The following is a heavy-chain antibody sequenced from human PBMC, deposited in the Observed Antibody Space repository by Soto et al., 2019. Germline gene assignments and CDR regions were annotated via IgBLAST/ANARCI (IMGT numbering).Heavy chain of an antibody. J-gene: IGHJ5*02. CDR1: CGSIISSNW. CDR2: IHHSGST. CDR3: ARVRQGCSSTSCYFDP. V-gene: IGHV4-4*02. Sequence: PSETLSLTCAFSCGSIISSNWWNWVRQPPGKGLEWIGEIHHSGSTNYNPSLKSRVTISVDKSKNQFSLKLNSVTAADTAVYYCARVRQGCSSTSCYFDPWGQGTLVTVSS. D-gene: IGHD2-2*01.